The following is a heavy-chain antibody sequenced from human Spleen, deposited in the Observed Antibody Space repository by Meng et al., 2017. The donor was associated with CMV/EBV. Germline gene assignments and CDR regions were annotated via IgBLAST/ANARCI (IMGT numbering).Heavy chain of an antibody. CDR2: INPNSGDT. CDR3: ARVKYFDY. J-gene: IGHJ4*02. CDR1: GYTFSNYY. V-gene: IGHV1-2*02. Sequence: KVSCKASGYTFSNYYIHWVRQAPGQGLEWMGWINPNSGDTEYAQKFQARVILTRDTSIGTAYMELTSLTYEDTAVYYCARVKYFDYWGQGTLVTV.